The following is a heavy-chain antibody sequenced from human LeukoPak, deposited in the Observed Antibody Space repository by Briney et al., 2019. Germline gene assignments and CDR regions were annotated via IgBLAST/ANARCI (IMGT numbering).Heavy chain of an antibody. CDR3: ARAPSYYYDSSGYYSD. D-gene: IGHD3-22*01. Sequence: ETLSLTCTVSGGSISSSSYYWGWIRQAPGKGLEWVSVIYSGGGTYYADSVKGRFTISRDNSKNTLYLQMNSLRAEDTAVYYCARAPSYYYDSSGYYSDWGQGTLVTVSS. V-gene: IGHV3-66*01. CDR2: IYSGGGT. J-gene: IGHJ4*02. CDR1: GGSISSSSYY.